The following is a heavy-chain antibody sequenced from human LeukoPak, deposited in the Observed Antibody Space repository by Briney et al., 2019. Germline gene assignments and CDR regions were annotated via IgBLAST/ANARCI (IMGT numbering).Heavy chain of an antibody. CDR3: ARDSSGWRLFDY. CDR2: IWYDGSNK. Sequence: GSLRLSCAASGFSFINYGMHWVRQAPGRGLEWVAIIWYDGSNKYHADAVKGRFTISRDNSKNTLYLQMNSLRAEDTAVYYCARDSSGWRLFDYWGQGTLVTVSS. V-gene: IGHV3-33*01. CDR1: GFSFINYG. D-gene: IGHD6-19*01. J-gene: IGHJ4*02.